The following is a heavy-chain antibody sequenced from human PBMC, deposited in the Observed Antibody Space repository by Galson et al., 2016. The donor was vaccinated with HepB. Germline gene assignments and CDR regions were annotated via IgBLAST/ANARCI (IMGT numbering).Heavy chain of an antibody. D-gene: IGHD3-16*01. CDR2: VNPDTGDT. Sequence: SVKVSCKASGYTFSDYYVHWVRQAPGQGLEWMGCVNPDTGDTTYGDKSQGRVTLTRDRSINTAFLELRSLRSDDTAIYYCARPYYSSASYDRFDFWGQGSRVTVSS. V-gene: IGHV1-2*02. CDR1: GYTFSDYY. J-gene: IGHJ4*02. CDR3: ARPYYSSASYDRFDF.